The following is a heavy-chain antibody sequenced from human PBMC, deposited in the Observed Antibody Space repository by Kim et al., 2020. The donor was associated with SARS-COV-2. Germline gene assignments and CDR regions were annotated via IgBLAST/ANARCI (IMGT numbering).Heavy chain of an antibody. Sequence: SETLSLTCTVSGGSISSGGYFWSWIRQHPGKGLEWIGYIYYSGSTYYNPSLKSRVTISVDTSKNQFSLKLSSVTAADTAVYYCARASGVVVAATQGFDYWGQGTLVTVSS. CDR1: GGSISSGGYF. CDR3: ARASGVVVAATQGFDY. CDR2: IYYSGST. V-gene: IGHV4-31*03. D-gene: IGHD2-15*01. J-gene: IGHJ4*02.